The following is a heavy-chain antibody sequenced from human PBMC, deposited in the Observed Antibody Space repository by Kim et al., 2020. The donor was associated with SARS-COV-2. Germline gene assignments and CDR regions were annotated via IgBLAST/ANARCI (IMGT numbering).Heavy chain of an antibody. J-gene: IGHJ4*02. CDR1: GVTFSSYT. V-gene: IGHV3-23*01. Sequence: GGSLRLSCTASGVTFSSYTMNWVRQAPGKGLEWVSAISARGGSTYYADSVKGRFTISRDISKNTLYLQMNSLRAEDTAVYHCAKLSGSNPSDYWGQGTLVTVSS. CDR2: ISARGGST. CDR3: AKLSGSNPSDY. D-gene: IGHD6-13*01.